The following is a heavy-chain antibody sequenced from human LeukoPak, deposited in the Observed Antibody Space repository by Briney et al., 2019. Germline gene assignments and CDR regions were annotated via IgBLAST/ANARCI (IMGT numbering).Heavy chain of an antibody. J-gene: IGHJ2*01. CDR2: IYYSGST. V-gene: IGHV4-39*01. D-gene: IGHD4-11*01. CDR1: GGSIRSSSYY. Sequence: SETLSLTCTVSGGSIRSSSYYWGWIRQPPGKGLEWIGSIYYSGSTYYNASLKSRGTISVDTSENQFSLKLSSVTAADTAVYYCARRNTGTYAAYFDLWGRGTLVTVSS. CDR3: ARRNTGTYAAYFDL.